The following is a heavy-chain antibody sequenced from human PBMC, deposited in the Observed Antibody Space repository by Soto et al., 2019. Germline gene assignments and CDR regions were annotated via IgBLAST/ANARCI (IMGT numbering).Heavy chain of an antibody. CDR3: ARVRGGRGVDYYFDY. J-gene: IGHJ4*02. CDR1: GYTFTSYA. D-gene: IGHD3-10*01. V-gene: IGHV1-3*01. CDR2: INAGNGNT. Sequence: ASVKVSCKASGYTFTSYAMHWVRQAPGQRLEWMGWINAGNGNTKYSQKFQGRVTITRDTSASTAYMELSSLRSEDTAVYYCARVRGGRGVDYYFDYWGQGTLVTVSS.